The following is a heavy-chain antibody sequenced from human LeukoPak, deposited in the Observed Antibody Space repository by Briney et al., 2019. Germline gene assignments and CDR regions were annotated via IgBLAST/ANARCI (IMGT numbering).Heavy chain of an antibody. J-gene: IGHJ4*02. D-gene: IGHD3-10*01. CDR1: GGSISSYY. CDR3: ARDLEVWGSGSYFFDY. Sequence: SETLSLTCTVSGGSISSYYWSWVRQPAGKGLEWIGRIYTSGSTNYNPSHKSRVTMSVDTSKNQFSLKLSSVTAADTAVYYCARDLEVWGSGSYFFDYWGQGTLVTVSS. CDR2: IYTSGST. V-gene: IGHV4-4*07.